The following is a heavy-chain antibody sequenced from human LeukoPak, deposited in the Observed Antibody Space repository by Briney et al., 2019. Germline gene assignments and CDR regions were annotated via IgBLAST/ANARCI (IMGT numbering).Heavy chain of an antibody. J-gene: IGHJ6*02. CDR1: GYTFTGYY. CDR2: INPNSGGT. D-gene: IGHD6-19*01. CDR3: ARQFPKYYGMDV. Sequence: ASVKVSCKASGYTFTGYYMHWVRQAPGQGLEWMGWINPNSGGTNYAQKFQGRVTTTRDTSISTAYMELSRLRSDDTAVYYCARQFPKYYGMDVWGQGTTVTVSS. V-gene: IGHV1-2*02.